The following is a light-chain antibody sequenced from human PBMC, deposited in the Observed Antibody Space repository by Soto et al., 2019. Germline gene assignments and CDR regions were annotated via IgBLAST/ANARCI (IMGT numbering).Light chain of an antibody. Sequence: DIQMTQSPSSLSASVGDRVTITCRASQAISNYLAWYQQRPGQVPRLVIYDASTLQSGVPSRFSGGRSGTEFTLTISNLQPEDVATYYCQRYNSVPRTFVQGTKLEIK. CDR3: QRYNSVPRT. V-gene: IGKV1-27*01. CDR2: DAS. CDR1: QAISNY. J-gene: IGKJ1*01.